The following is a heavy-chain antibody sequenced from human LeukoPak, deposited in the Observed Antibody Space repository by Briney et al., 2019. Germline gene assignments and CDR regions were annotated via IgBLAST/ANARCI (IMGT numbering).Heavy chain of an antibody. V-gene: IGHV7-4-1*02. CDR3: ARDGGRYGVEDAFDI. CDR2: INTNTGNP. CDR1: GYTFTSYA. D-gene: IGHD4-17*01. Sequence: VASVKVSCKASGYTFTSYAMNWVRQAPGQGLEWMGWINTNTGNPTYAQGFTGRFVFSLDTSVSTAYLQISSLKAEDTAVYYCARDGGRYGVEDAFDIWGQGTMVTVSS. J-gene: IGHJ3*02.